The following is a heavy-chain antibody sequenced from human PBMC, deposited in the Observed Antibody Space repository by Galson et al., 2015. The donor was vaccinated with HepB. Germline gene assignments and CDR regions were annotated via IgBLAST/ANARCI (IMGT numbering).Heavy chain of an antibody. J-gene: IGHJ4*02. V-gene: IGHV5-10-1*01. Sequence: QSGAEVKKPGESLRISCKGSGYSFTTFWITWVRQMPGKGLEWMGRIDPSDSWTAYSRSFQGHLTISVDKSITTAYLQWSSLKASDTAMYYCTRRQYYYRSGTYYNVSDYWGQGTVVTVSS. CDR1: GYSFTTFW. CDR2: IDPSDSWT. CDR3: TRRQYYYRSGTYYNVSDY. D-gene: IGHD3-10*01.